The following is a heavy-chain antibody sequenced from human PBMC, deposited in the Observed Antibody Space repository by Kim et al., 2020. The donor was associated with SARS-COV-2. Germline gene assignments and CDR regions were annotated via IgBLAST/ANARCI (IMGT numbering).Heavy chain of an antibody. D-gene: IGHD3-10*01. J-gene: IGHJ5*02. CDR3: ALSAPSVTNWFDP. Sequence: YAQKFQDRVTITRDRSMSTAYMELSSLRSEDTAMYYCALSAPSVTNWFDPWGQGTLVTVSS. V-gene: IGHV1-45*02.